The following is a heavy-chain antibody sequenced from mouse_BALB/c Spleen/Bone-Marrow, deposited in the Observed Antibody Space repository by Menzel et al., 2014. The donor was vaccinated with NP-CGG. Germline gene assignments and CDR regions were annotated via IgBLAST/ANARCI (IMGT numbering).Heavy chain of an antibody. V-gene: IGHV14-3*02. CDR2: IDPANGNT. D-gene: IGHD1-1*01. J-gene: IGHJ3*01. Sequence: EVQLVESGAELVKPGASVKLSCTASGFNIXDTYMHWVKQRPEQGLEWIGRIDPANGNTKYDPKFQGKATITADTPSNTAYLQLSSLTSEDTAVYYCASYYYGSSSFAYWGQGTLVTVSA. CDR1: GFNIXDTY. CDR3: ASYYYGSSSFAY.